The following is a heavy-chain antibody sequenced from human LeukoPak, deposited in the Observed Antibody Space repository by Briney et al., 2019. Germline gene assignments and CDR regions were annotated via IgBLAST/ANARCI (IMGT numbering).Heavy chain of an antibody. CDR1: GYTFTGYY. J-gene: IGHJ6*02. D-gene: IGHD3-10*01. CDR3: ARLLLWFGEFGSPPPMDV. V-gene: IGHV1-2*06. CDR2: INPNSGGT. Sequence: ASVKVSCKASGYTFTGYYMHWVRQAPGQGLEWTGRINPNSGGTNYAQKFQGRVTMTRDTSISTAYMELSRLRSDDTAVYYCARLLLWFGEFGSPPPMDVWGQGTTVTVSS.